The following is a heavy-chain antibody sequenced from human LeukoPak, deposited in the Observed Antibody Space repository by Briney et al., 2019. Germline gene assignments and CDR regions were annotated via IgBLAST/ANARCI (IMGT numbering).Heavy chain of an antibody. J-gene: IGHJ4*02. V-gene: IGHV3-74*01. CDR2: INSDGSST. CDR1: GFPFSNYW. D-gene: IGHD4-11*01. Sequence: GGSLRLSCVASGFPFSNYWMHWVSQAPGNGLVWVSRINSDGSSTNYADSVKGRFTISRDNAKNTLYLQMNSLRVEDTAVYYCARDFVMTTAYWGQGTLATVSS. CDR3: ARDFVMTTAY.